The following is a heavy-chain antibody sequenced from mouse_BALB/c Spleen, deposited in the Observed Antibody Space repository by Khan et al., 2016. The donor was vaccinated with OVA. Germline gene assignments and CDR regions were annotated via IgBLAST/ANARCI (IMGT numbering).Heavy chain of an antibody. Sequence: VQLKESGPGLVKPSQSLSLTCTVTGYSITSDYAWNWIRQFPGNKLEWMGYISSSGSAPYNPSLKSRISITRDTSKNQFFLQLNSVTTEDTATYYCARGKLLLRYPDYFDYWGQGTTLTVSS. V-gene: IGHV3-2*02. CDR3: ARGKLLLRYPDYFDY. D-gene: IGHD1-1*01. CDR1: GYSITSDYA. CDR2: ISSSGSA. J-gene: IGHJ2*01.